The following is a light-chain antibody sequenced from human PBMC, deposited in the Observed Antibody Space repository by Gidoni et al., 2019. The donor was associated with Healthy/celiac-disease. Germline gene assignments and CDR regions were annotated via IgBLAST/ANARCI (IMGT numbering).Light chain of an antibody. V-gene: IGKV1-5*03. J-gene: IGKJ1*01. Sequence: IQMSQSPSSLSASVGDRVTITCRARKSISSCWAWYQQKPGKTPKLLIYKASSCESGVPSRCSGSGAGTEFTITISSLQPDDVAAYYCQQYNSYCLWTFGRGTKVEIK. CDR3: QQYNSYCLWT. CDR2: KAS. CDR1: KSISSC.